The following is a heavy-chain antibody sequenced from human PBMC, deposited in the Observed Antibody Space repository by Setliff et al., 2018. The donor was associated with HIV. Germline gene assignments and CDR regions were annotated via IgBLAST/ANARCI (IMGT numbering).Heavy chain of an antibody. CDR1: GYTFTSYY. CDR2: INPSSGDT. CDR3: ARNPQPTGTPDYYYYYYMDV. Sequence: ASVKVSCKASGYTFTSYYMHWVRQAPGQGLEWMGIINPSSGDTLYAQNFQGRVTVTRDTSTSTVYMELSSLRSEDTAVYYCARNPQPTGTPDYYYYYYMDVWGKGTTVTVSS. J-gene: IGHJ6*03. D-gene: IGHD1-1*01. V-gene: IGHV1-46*01.